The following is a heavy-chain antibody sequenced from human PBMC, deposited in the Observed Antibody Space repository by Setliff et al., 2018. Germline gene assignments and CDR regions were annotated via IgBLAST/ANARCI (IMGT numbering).Heavy chain of an antibody. D-gene: IGHD6-13*01. CDR2: IYTSGST. Sequence: SETLSLTCTVSGGSISNYFWSWIRQPAGKGLEWIGRIYTSGSTNYNPSLKSRVTMSVDTSKNQFSLKLSSVTAADTAVYYCASAGHSGSWFPFDAFHIWGQGTMVTVSS. CDR3: ASAGHSGSWFPFDAFHI. J-gene: IGHJ3*02. CDR1: GGSISNYF. V-gene: IGHV4-4*07.